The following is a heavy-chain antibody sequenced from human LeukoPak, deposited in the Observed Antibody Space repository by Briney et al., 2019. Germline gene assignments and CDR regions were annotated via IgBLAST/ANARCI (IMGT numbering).Heavy chain of an antibody. CDR1: GVSISGSGRY. D-gene: IGHD6-13*01. V-gene: IGHV4-39*07. Sequence: PSQTLSLTCAVSGVSISGSGRYWGWIRQPPGKGLEWIGNIYHSGRTNYNPSLKSRVTISVDTSKNQFSLKLSSVTAADTAVYYCARDMADSSSWGTWVYWGQGTLVTVSS. J-gene: IGHJ4*02. CDR2: IYHSGRT. CDR3: ARDMADSSSWGTWVY.